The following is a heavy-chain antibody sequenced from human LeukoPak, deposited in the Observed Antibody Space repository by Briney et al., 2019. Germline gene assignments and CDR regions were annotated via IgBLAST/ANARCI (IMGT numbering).Heavy chain of an antibody. CDR1: GFTFSSYS. V-gene: IGHV3-21*01. J-gene: IGHJ4*02. Sequence: GGSLRLSCAASGFTFSSYSMNWVRQAPGKGLEWVSSISSSSSYIYYADSVKGRFTISRDNAKNSLYPQMNSLRAEDTAVYYCARETTVTSYFDYWGQGTLVTVSS. D-gene: IGHD4-17*01. CDR2: ISSSSSYI. CDR3: ARETTVTSYFDY.